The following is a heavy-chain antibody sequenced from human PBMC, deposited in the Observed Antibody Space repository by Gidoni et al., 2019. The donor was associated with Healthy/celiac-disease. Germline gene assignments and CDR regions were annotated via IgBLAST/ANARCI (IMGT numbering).Heavy chain of an antibody. CDR3: VKVSSYGSSWYFDY. J-gene: IGHJ4*02. V-gene: IGHV3-64D*06. CDR1: GFPFSSYA. CDR2: ISSNGGST. D-gene: IGHD6-13*01. Sequence: EVQLVESGGGLVQPGGSLGLSCYASGFPFSSYAMHWVRQAPGKGLEYVSAISSNGGSTYYADSVKGRFTISRDNSKNTLYLQMSSLRAEDTAVYYCVKVSSYGSSWYFDYWGQGTLVTVSS.